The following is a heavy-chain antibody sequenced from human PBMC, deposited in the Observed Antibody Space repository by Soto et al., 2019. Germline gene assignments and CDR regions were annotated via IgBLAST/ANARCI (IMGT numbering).Heavy chain of an antibody. J-gene: IGHJ6*03. D-gene: IGHD2-2*01. CDR2: ISSSSSYI. V-gene: IGHV3-21*01. CDR3: ASNYCSSTSCYVRNYYYYYMDV. CDR1: GFTFSSYS. Sequence: EVQLVESGGGLVKPGGSLRLSCAASGFTFSSYSMNWVRQAPGKGLEWVSSISSSSSYIYYADSVKGRFTISRGNAKNSLYLQMNSLRAEDTAVYYCASNYCSSTSCYVRNYYYYYMDVWGKGTTVTVSS.